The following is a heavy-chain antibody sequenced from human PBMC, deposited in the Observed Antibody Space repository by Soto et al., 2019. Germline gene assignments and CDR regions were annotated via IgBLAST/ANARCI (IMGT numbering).Heavy chain of an antibody. V-gene: IGHV1-18*04. D-gene: IGHD6-19*01. CDR1: GYTFTSYG. Sequence: ASVKVSCKASGYTFTSYGISWVRQAPGQGLEWMGWISAYNGNTNYAQKLQGRVTMTTDTYTSTAYMELRSLRSDDTAVYYCARVGHQWLLPPQNWFDPWGQGTLVTVSS. CDR3: ARVGHQWLLPPQNWFDP. J-gene: IGHJ5*02. CDR2: ISAYNGNT.